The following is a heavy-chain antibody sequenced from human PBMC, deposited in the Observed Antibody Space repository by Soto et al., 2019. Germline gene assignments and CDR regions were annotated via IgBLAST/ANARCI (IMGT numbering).Heavy chain of an antibody. V-gene: IGHV4-34*01. J-gene: IGHJ5*02. CDR2: INHSGST. CDR3: ARAPYRTWLPQYNWFDP. D-gene: IGHD3-9*01. CDR1: GGSFSGYY. Sequence: QVQLQQWGAGLLKPSETLSLTCAVYGGSFSGYYWSWIRQPPGKGLEWIGEINHSGSTNYNPSLKSRVTISVDTSKNQFSLKLSSVTAADTAVYYCARAPYRTWLPQYNWFDPWGQGTLVTVSS.